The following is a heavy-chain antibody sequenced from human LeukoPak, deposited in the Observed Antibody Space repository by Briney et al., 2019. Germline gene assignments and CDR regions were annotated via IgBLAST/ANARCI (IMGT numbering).Heavy chain of an antibody. D-gene: IGHD2-15*01. CDR1: GYTFTGYY. CDR3: ARDVPVVVAATGGFDY. Sequence: GASVKVSCKASGYTFTGYYMHWVRQAPGQGLEWMGWINPNSGGTNYAQKFQGRVTMTRDTSISTAYMELSRLRSDDTAVYYCARDVPVVVAATGGFDYWGQGTLVTVSS. CDR2: INPNSGGT. V-gene: IGHV1-2*02. J-gene: IGHJ4*02.